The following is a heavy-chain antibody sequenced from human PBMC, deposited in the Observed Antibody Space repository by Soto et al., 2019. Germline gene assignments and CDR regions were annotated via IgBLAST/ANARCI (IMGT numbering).Heavy chain of an antibody. V-gene: IGHV3-33*01. CDR3: AGGDYGDSIDF. CDR2: ISYDDSYR. Sequence: QVHLVESGGGVVQPGKSLRLSCAASGFTFDNYGMLWVRQAPGKGLEWVALISYDDSYRYYTNSVRGRFTISRDNSKNMVFLHMNSLQGDDTAVSYGAGGDYGDSIDFWGQGTLVTVSS. D-gene: IGHD4-17*01. J-gene: IGHJ4*02. CDR1: GFTFDNYG.